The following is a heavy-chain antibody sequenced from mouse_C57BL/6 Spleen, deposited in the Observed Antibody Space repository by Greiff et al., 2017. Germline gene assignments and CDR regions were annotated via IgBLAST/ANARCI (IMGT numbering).Heavy chain of an antibody. D-gene: IGHD2-2*01. CDR3: TRDESGYDGYYAMDY. V-gene: IGHV5-9-1*02. Sequence: EVHLVESGEGLVKPGGSLKLSCAASGFTFSSYAMSWVRQTPEKRLEWVAYISSGGDYIYYADTVKGGFTISRDNARNTLYLQMSSLKSEDTAMYYCTRDESGYDGYYAMDYWGQGTSVTVSS. J-gene: IGHJ4*01. CDR2: ISSGGDYI. CDR1: GFTFSSYA.